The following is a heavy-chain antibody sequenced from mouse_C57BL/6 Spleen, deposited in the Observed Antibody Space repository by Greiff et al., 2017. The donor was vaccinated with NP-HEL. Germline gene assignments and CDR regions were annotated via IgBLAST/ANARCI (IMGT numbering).Heavy chain of an antibody. CDR1: GYTFTSYW. D-gene: IGHD1-1*01. J-gene: IGHJ2*01. V-gene: IGHV1-69*01. CDR3: ARGVITTVVGDYFDY. Sequence: QVQLQQPGAELVMPGASVKLSCKASGYTFTSYWMHWVKQRPGQGLEWIGEIDPSDSYTNYNQKFMGKSTLTVDKSSSTAYMQLSSLTSEDSAVYYCARGVITTVVGDYFDYWGQGTTLTVSS. CDR2: IDPSDSYT.